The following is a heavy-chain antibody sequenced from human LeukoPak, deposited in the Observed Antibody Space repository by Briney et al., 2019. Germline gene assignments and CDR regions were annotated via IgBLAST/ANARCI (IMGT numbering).Heavy chain of an antibody. Sequence: AGGSLRLSCAASGFTFSSYAMGWVRQAPGKGLEWVSAISGSGGSTYYADSVKGRFTISRDNSKNTLYLQMNSLRAEDAAVYFCAKNSGYSWQYFFDYWGQGTLVTVSS. V-gene: IGHV3-23*01. CDR2: ISGSGGST. CDR3: AKNSGYSWQYFFDY. J-gene: IGHJ4*02. D-gene: IGHD6-25*01. CDR1: GFTFSSYA.